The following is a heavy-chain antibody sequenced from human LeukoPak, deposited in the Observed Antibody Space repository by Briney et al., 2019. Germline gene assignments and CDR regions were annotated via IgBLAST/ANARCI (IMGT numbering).Heavy chain of an antibody. CDR2: IYSGGST. Sequence: QPGGSLRLSCAASGFTFSSYGMHWVRQAPGKGLEWVSVIYSGGSTYYADSVKGRFTISRDNSKNTLYLQMNSLRAEDTAVYYCARDGGSYAYWGQGTLVTVSS. D-gene: IGHD1-26*01. CDR1: GFTFSSYG. CDR3: ARDGGSYAY. J-gene: IGHJ4*02. V-gene: IGHV3-53*01.